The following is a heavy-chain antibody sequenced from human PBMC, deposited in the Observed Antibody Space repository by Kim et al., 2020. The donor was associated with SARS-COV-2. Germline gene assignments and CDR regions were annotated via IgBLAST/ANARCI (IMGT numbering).Heavy chain of an antibody. J-gene: IGHJ3*02. D-gene: IGHD6-19*01. CDR1: GFTFSSYA. Sequence: GGSLRLSCAASGFTFSSYAMHWVRQAPGKGLEGVAVISYDGSNKYYADSVKGRFTISRDNSKNTLYLQMNSLRAEDTAVYYCARDRAEGDAFDIWGQGTMVTVSS. CDR3: ARDRAEGDAFDI. CDR2: ISYDGSNK. V-gene: IGHV3-30*04.